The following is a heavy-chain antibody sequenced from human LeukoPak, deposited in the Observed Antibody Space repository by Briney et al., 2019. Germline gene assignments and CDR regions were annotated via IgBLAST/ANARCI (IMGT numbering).Heavy chain of an antibody. J-gene: IGHJ4*02. V-gene: IGHV3-23*01. CDR1: GFTFSSYA. Sequence: GGSLRLSCAASGFTFSSYAMNWVRQAPGKGLEWVSVISGSGGTTYYADSVKGRFTISRDNSKNMLYLQMNSLRAEDTAVYYCAKRVGGVNNFDYWGQGTLVTVSS. CDR2: ISGSGGTT. CDR3: AKRVGGVNNFDY. D-gene: IGHD3-16*01.